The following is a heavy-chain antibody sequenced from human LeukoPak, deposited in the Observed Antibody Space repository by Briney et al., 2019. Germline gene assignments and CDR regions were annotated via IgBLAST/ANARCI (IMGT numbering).Heavy chain of an antibody. J-gene: IGHJ6*03. Sequence: PGGSLRLSCAASGFTFSSYSMNWVRQAPGKGPEWVSSISSSSSYIYYADSVKGRFTISRDNAKNSLYLQMNSLRAEDTAVYYCARDGDSGSSPQSGDYYYYMDVWGKGTTVTVSS. CDR1: GFTFSSYS. CDR3: ARDGDSGSSPQSGDYYYYMDV. CDR2: ISSSSSYI. D-gene: IGHD2-2*01. V-gene: IGHV3-21*01.